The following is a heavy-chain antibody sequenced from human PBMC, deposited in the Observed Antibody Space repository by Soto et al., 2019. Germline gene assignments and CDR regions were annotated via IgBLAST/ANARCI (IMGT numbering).Heavy chain of an antibody. D-gene: IGHD2-15*01. CDR3: ASEGYCSGGSRYERFDP. Sequence: QVQLQQWGAGLLKPSETLSLTCAVYGGSFSGYYWSWIRQPPGKGLEWIGEINHSGSTNYNPSLKSRVTISVDTSKNQFSLKLSSVTAADTAVYYCASEGYCSGGSRYERFDPWGQGTLVTVSS. V-gene: IGHV4-34*01. CDR2: INHSGST. J-gene: IGHJ5*02. CDR1: GGSFSGYY.